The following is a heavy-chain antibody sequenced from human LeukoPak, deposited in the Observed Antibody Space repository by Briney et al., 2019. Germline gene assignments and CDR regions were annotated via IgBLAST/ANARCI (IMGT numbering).Heavy chain of an antibody. J-gene: IGHJ6*02. Sequence: ASVKVSCKASGGTFSSYAISWVRQAPGQGLEWMGGIIPIFGTANYAQKFQGSVTITADESTSTAYMELSSLRSEDTAVYYCARDPYHDFWSGYYSFDYYYGMDVWGQGTTVTVSS. D-gene: IGHD3-3*01. V-gene: IGHV1-69*01. CDR3: ARDPYHDFWSGYYSFDYYYGMDV. CDR1: GGTFSSYA. CDR2: IIPIFGTA.